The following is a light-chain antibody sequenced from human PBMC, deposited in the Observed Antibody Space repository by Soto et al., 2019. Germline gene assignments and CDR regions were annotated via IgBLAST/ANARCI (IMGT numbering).Light chain of an antibody. V-gene: IGKV2-30*01. CDR2: KVS. Sequence: DVVMTQSPLSLPVTLGQPASISCRSSQSLAYSDGNTYLNWFQQRPAQSPRRLIYKVSKRDSGVPDRFSGSGALTDFTLKISRVEAEDVGVYYCMQGTHWPPYTFGQGTKLEIK. CDR1: QSLAYSDGNTY. J-gene: IGKJ2*01. CDR3: MQGTHWPPYT.